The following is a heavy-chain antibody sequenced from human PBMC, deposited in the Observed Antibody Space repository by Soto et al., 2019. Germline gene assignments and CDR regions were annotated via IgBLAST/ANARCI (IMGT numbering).Heavy chain of an antibody. V-gene: IGHV1-69*02. CDR2: IIPILGIA. CDR3: AIYRVAATPDFYMDV. D-gene: IGHD2-15*01. J-gene: IGHJ6*03. CDR1: GGTFSSYT. Sequence: AASVKVSCKASGGTFSSYTISCVRQAPGQGLEWMGRIIPILGIANYAQKFQGRVTITADKSTSTAYMELSSLRSEDTAVYYCAIYRVAATPDFYMDVWGKGTTVNVSS.